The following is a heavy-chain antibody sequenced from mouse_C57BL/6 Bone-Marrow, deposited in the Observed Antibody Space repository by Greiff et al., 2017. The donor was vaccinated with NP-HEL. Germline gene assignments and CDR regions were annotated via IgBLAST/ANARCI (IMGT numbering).Heavy chain of an antibody. CDR2: ISGGGGNT. D-gene: IGHD2-3*01. J-gene: IGHJ2*01. CDR3: ARRGHDGYYFDY. CDR1: GFTFSSYT. Sequence: EVKVEESGGGLVKPGGSLKLSCAASGFTFSSYTMSWVRQTPEKRLEWVATISGGGGNTYYPDSVKGRFTISRDNAKNTLYLQMSSLRSEDTALYYCARRGHDGYYFDYWGQGTTLTVSS. V-gene: IGHV5-9*01.